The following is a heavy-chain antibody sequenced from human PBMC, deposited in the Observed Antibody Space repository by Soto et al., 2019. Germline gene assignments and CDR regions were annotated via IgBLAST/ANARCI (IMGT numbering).Heavy chain of an antibody. Sequence: QEQLVESGGGVVQPGRSLRLSCAASGFNFSTYAMHWVRQAPGKGLEWVAVISYDGGKKYYADSLKGRFTISRDNSKNTFYVEMNSLSAEDTAVYYCAREGQPAAGTTPHNWGQGTLVTVSS. CDR1: GFNFSTYA. CDR3: AREGQPAAGTTPHN. CDR2: ISYDGGKK. D-gene: IGHD6-13*01. J-gene: IGHJ4*02. V-gene: IGHV3-30*04.